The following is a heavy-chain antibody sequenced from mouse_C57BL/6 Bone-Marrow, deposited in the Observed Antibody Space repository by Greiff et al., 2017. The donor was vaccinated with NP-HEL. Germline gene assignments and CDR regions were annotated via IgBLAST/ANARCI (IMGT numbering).Heavy chain of an antibody. J-gene: IGHJ4*01. V-gene: IGHV3-6*01. CDR3: ASYYDYDGYAMDY. CDR1: GYSITSGYY. D-gene: IGHD2-4*01. CDR2: ISYDGSN. Sequence: EVQLQQSGPGLVKPSQSLSLTCSVTGYSITSGYYWNWIRQFPGNKLEWMGYISYDGSNNYNPSLKNRISITRDTSKNQFFLKLNSVTTEDTATYYCASYYDYDGYAMDYWGQGTSVTVSS.